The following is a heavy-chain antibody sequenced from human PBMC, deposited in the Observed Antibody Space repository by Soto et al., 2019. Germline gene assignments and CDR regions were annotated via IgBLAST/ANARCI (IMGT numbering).Heavy chain of an antibody. CDR2: IYYSGST. J-gene: IGHJ4*02. CDR3: ARVDHYYDSSGYYFDY. Sequence: SETLSLTCTVSGGSISSGGYYWSWIRQHPGKGLGWIGYIYYSGSTYYNPSLKSRVTISVDTSKNQFSLKLSPVTAADTAVYYCARVDHYYDSSGYYFDYWGQGTLVTVSS. D-gene: IGHD3-22*01. V-gene: IGHV4-31*03. CDR1: GGSISSGGYY.